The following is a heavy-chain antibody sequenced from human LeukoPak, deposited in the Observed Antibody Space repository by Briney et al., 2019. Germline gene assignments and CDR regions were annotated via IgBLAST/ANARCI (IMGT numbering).Heavy chain of an antibody. Sequence: GGSLRLSCAASGFTFSTYGMHWVRHAPGKGLEWVAGIAYDGNNKFYADSVKGRFTISRDNSKNTLFMEMNSLRAEDTAVYYCAKDENSSGLSHWGQGTLVTVSS. J-gene: IGHJ4*02. CDR1: GFTFSTYG. CDR3: AKDENSSGLSH. CDR2: IAYDGNNK. D-gene: IGHD3-22*01. V-gene: IGHV3-30*18.